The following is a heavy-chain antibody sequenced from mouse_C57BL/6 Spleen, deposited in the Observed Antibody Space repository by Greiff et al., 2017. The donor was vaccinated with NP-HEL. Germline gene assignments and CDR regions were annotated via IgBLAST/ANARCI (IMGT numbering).Heavy chain of an antibody. V-gene: IGHV1-69*01. J-gene: IGHJ4*01. CDR2: IDPSDSYT. CDR3: ARRYYGSSYNYAMDY. Sequence: QVQLQQPGAELVMPGASVKLSCKASGYTFTSYWMHWVKQRPGQGLEWIGEIDPSDSYTNYNQKFKGKSTLTVDKSSSTAYMQLSSLTSEDSAVYDCARRYYGSSYNYAMDYWGQGTSVTVSS. D-gene: IGHD1-1*01. CDR1: GYTFTSYW.